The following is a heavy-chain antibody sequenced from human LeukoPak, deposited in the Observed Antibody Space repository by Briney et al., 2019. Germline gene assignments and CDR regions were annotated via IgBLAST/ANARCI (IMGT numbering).Heavy chain of an antibody. J-gene: IGHJ6*03. V-gene: IGHV4-31*03. CDR1: SGFITSGGYY. D-gene: IGHD4-11*01. CDR2: IYYSGST. CDR3: ARAPKGMTTVRYYYYYYMDV. Sequence: SETLSLTCTVSSGFITSGGYYWIWIRQHPGKGLEWIGYIYYSGSTFYNPSLKSRVTMSVDTSKNQFSLKLSSVTAADTAVYYCARAPKGMTTVRYYYYYYMDVWGKGTTVTVSS.